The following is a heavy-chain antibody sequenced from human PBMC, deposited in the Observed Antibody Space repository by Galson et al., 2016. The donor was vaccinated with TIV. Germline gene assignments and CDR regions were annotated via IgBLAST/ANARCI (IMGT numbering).Heavy chain of an antibody. Sequence: SLRLSCAASGFIFDDYGMHWVRQAPGKGLEWVAGITKQSGGIHYADSVKGRCSISRDNARNTLQLQLSSLRVEDTALYYCVKDRGGSLYYFDRWGQGTLVTVSS. J-gene: IGHJ4*02. CDR1: GFIFDDYG. CDR2: ITKQSGGI. D-gene: IGHD3-16*01. V-gene: IGHV3-9*01. CDR3: VKDRGGSLYYFDR.